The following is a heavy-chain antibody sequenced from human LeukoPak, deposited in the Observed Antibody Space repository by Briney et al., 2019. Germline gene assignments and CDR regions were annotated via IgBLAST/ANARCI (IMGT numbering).Heavy chain of an antibody. Sequence: GGSLRLSCAASGFTFSSYWMSWVRQAPGKGLEWVANIKQDGSEKYYVDSVKGRFTISRDNAKNSLSLQMNSLRAEDTAVYYCARDRNVDKLYYYGSGSYGHYFDYWGQGTLVTVSS. CDR3: ARDRNVDKLYYYGSGSYGHYFDY. V-gene: IGHV3-7*01. J-gene: IGHJ4*02. CDR1: GFTFSSYW. CDR2: IKQDGSEK. D-gene: IGHD3-10*01.